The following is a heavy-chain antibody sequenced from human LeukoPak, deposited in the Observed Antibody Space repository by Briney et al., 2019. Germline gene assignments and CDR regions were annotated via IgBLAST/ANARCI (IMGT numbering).Heavy chain of an antibody. D-gene: IGHD5-18*01. Sequence: SETLSLTCTVSGDSISGSNSFWGWIRRPPGKGLEWIGHVFYSGSSYYNPSLKSRVTISVDTSENQFSLRLSSVTAADTALYYCARQPHSYGPDYYYYYMDLWGTGTTVTVSS. J-gene: IGHJ6*03. CDR3: ARQPHSYGPDYYYYYMDL. CDR2: VFYSGSS. V-gene: IGHV4-39*01. CDR1: GDSISGSNSF.